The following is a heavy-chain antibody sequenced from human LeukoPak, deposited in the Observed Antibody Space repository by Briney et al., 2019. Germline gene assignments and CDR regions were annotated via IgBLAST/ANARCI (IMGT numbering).Heavy chain of an antibody. CDR3: ARANYYDSSGYNFFDN. V-gene: IGHV3-20*04. J-gene: IGHJ4*02. CDR2: ITWSGATT. CDR1: GFNFNNYG. D-gene: IGHD3-22*01. Sequence: TGGSLRLSCAVSGFNFNNYGMSWVRQVPGKGLEWVSGITWSGATTDYADSVRGRFTISRDNAKNSLYLQMNSLRAEDTALYYCARANYYDSSGYNFFDNWGQGTLVTVSS.